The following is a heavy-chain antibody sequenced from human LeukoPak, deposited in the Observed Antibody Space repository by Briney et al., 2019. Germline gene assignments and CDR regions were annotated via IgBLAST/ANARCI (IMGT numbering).Heavy chain of an antibody. CDR2: INPIIGGT. Sequence: ASVKVSCKASGYTFTGYYMHWVRQAPGQGLEYMGRINPIIGGTVYAQKFQGRVTMTRDTSITTAYMELTRLTSDDTAVYYCASYCRSTSCYSDYWGQGTLVTVSS. D-gene: IGHD2-2*01. CDR1: GYTFTGYY. CDR3: ASYCRSTSCYSDY. V-gene: IGHV1-2*06. J-gene: IGHJ4*02.